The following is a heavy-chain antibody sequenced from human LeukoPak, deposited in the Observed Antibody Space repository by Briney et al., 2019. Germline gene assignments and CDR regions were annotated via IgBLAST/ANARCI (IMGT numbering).Heavy chain of an antibody. V-gene: IGHV4-59*01. Sequence: PSETLSLTCTVSGGSISYYYLSWIRQPPGKGLEWIGYIYYSGSTSYNPSLKSRLIISVDTSKNQFSLKLNSVTAADTAVYYCARGGSSYGYYFDYWGQGTLVTVSA. J-gene: IGHJ4*02. CDR1: GGSISYYY. CDR3: ARGGSSYGYYFDY. D-gene: IGHD5-18*01. CDR2: IYYSGST.